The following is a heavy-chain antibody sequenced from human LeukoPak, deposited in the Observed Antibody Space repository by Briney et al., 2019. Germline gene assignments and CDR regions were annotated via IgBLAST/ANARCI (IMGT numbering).Heavy chain of an antibody. CDR3: ARKLRFWSGYYTYWFDP. J-gene: IGHJ5*02. V-gene: IGHV4-34*01. D-gene: IGHD3-3*01. Sequence: SETLSLTCAVYGGSFSGYYWSWIRKPPGKGLEWIGEINNSGSTNYNPSLKSRVTISVDTSKNQFSLKLSSVTAADTAVYYCARKLRFWSGYYTYWFDPWGQGTLVTVSS. CDR2: INNSGST. CDR1: GGSFSGYY.